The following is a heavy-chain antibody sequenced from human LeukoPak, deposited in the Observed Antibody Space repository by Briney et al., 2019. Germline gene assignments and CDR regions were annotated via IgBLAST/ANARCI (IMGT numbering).Heavy chain of an antibody. D-gene: IGHD3-3*01. CDR2: IGSGSVDK. Sequence: GGSLRLSCAASGFTFSSYEMNWVRQAPGKGLEWVSVIGSGSVDKHYADTVRGRFDISRDNSKNRLSLQMNSLRVEDSGVYYCAKRVPLTALDSWGQGTLVTVSS. J-gene: IGHJ5*01. V-gene: IGHV3-23*01. CDR1: GFTFSSYE. CDR3: AKRVPLTALDS.